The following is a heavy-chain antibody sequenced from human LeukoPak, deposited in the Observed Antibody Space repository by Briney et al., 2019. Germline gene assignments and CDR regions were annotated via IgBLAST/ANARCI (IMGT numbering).Heavy chain of an antibody. Sequence: GGSLRLSCAASGFTFSSYTMNWVRQAPGKGLEWVSSISSGSSYIYYADSVKGRFTISRDNAKNSLYLQMNSLRAEDTAVYYCARDIGTGSYLNFDYWGQGTLVTVSS. CDR3: ARDIGTGSYLNFDY. CDR2: ISSGSSYI. D-gene: IGHD1-26*01. J-gene: IGHJ4*02. CDR1: GFTFSSYT. V-gene: IGHV3-21*01.